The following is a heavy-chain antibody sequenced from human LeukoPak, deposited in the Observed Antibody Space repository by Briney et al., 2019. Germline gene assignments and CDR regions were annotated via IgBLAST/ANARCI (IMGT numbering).Heavy chain of an antibody. D-gene: IGHD3-22*01. Sequence: GGSLRLSCAASGFTFSGSAVHWVRQASGKGLEWVGRIRSKANSYATAYAASVKGRFTISRDDSKNTAYLQMNSLKTEDTAVYYCTRDYYDSSGYPWGQGTMVTVSS. V-gene: IGHV3-73*01. CDR3: TRDYYDSSGYP. J-gene: IGHJ3*01. CDR1: GFTFSGSA. CDR2: IRSKANSYAT.